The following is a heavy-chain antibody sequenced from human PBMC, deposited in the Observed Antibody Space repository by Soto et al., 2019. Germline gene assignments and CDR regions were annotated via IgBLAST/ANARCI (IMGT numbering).Heavy chain of an antibody. CDR3: ARDLSSGTDYYYYGMDV. Sequence: SVKVSCKASGGTFSSYAISWVRQAPGQGLEWMGGIIPIFGTANYAQKFQGRVTITADESTSTAYMELSSLRSGDTAVYYCARDLSSGTDYYYYGMDVWGQGTTVTVSS. V-gene: IGHV1-69*13. J-gene: IGHJ6*02. CDR1: GGTFSSYA. D-gene: IGHD6-19*01. CDR2: IIPIFGTA.